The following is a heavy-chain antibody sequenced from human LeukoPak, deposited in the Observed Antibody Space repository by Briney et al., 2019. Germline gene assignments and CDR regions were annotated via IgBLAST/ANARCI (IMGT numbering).Heavy chain of an antibody. D-gene: IGHD3-22*01. Sequence: PSETLSLTCTVSGGSISSSSYYWGWIRQPPGKGLEWIGSIYYSGSTYYNPSLKSRVTISVDTSKNQFSLKLSSVTAADTAVYYCARPSDSSGYFGYWGQGTLVTVSS. J-gene: IGHJ4*02. CDR2: IYYSGST. CDR3: ARPSDSSGYFGY. V-gene: IGHV4-39*01. CDR1: GGSISSSSYY.